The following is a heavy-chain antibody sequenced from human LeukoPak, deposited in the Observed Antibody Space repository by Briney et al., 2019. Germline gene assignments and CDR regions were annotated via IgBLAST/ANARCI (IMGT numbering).Heavy chain of an antibody. CDR1: GGSISSGGYY. Sequence: SETLSLTCTVSGGSISSGGYYWSWIRQHPGKGLEWIGYIYYSGSTYYNPSLKSRVTISVDTSKNQFSLKLSSVTAADTAVYYCARWSDGDAFDIWGQGTMVTVSS. CDR3: ARWSDGDAFDI. CDR2: IYYSGST. V-gene: IGHV4-31*03. J-gene: IGHJ3*02.